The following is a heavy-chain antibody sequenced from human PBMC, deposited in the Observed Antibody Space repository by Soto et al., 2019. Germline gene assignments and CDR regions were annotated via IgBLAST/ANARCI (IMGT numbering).Heavy chain of an antibody. CDR2: IYFSGTT. Sequence: QVQLQESGPGLVKPSETLSLTCSVSGGSVGSGSYYWSWIRQPPGKRLEYIGYIYFSGTTNYNPSLKSRVTLTLDTSKNQLSLKLNSVTAADTAVYYCARVPYTSTWYASPDYWGQGTLVTVSS. CDR1: GGSVGSGSYY. V-gene: IGHV4-61*01. D-gene: IGHD6-13*01. J-gene: IGHJ4*02. CDR3: ARVPYTSTWYASPDY.